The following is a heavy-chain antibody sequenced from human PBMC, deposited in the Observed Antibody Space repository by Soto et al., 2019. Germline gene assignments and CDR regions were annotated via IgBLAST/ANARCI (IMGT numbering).Heavy chain of an antibody. CDR2: VIGSGGST. J-gene: IGHJ6*02. CDR1: GFTFSTYS. CDR3: ARADPPYYDFWSGSFPYGMDV. Sequence: GGSLRLSCAASGFTFSTYSMNWVRQAPGKGLEWVSSVIGSGGSTYYADSVKGRFTISRDNSKNTLYLQMNSLRAEDTAVYYCARADPPYYDFWSGSFPYGMDVWGQGTTVTVSS. V-gene: IGHV3-23*01. D-gene: IGHD3-3*01.